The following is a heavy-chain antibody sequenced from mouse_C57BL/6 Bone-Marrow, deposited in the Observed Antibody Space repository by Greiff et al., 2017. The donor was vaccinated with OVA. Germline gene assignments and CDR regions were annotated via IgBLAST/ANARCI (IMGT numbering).Heavy chain of an antibody. CDR2: ISNGGGST. V-gene: IGHV5-12*01. Sequence: EVQLVESGGGLVQPGGSLKLSCAASGFTFSDYYMYWVRQTPEKRLEWVAYISNGGGSTYYPDTVKGRFTISRDNAKNTLYLQMSRLKSEDTAMYYCARPYYYGSSYNWYFDVWGTGTTVTVSS. CDR3: ARPYYYGSSYNWYFDV. CDR1: GFTFSDYY. J-gene: IGHJ1*03. D-gene: IGHD1-1*01.